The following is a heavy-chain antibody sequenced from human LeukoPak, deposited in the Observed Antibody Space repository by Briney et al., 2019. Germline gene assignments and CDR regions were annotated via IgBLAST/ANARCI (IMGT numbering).Heavy chain of an antibody. V-gene: IGHV3-66*02. Sequence: GGSLRLSCAASGLTVSNNYMSWVRQAPGKGLEWVSVVYSGGSTYSADSVKGRFTISRDNSKNTLYLQMNSLRAEDSAVSYCARDRYSYGFALDCWGQGTLVTVSS. J-gene: IGHJ4*02. D-gene: IGHD5-18*01. CDR1: GLTVSNNY. CDR3: ARDRYSYGFALDC. CDR2: VYSGGST.